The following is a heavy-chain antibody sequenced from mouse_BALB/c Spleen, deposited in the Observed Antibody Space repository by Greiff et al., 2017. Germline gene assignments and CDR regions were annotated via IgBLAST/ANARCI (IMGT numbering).Heavy chain of an antibody. CDR1: GYSITSDYA. CDR2: ISYSGST. Sequence: VQLQQSGPGLVKPSQSLSLTCTVTGYSITSDYAWNWIRQFPGNKLEWMGYISYSGSTSYNPSLKSRISITRDTSKNQFFLQLNSVTTEDTATYYCARSLWGDYWGQGTSVTVSS. D-gene: IGHD1-1*02. V-gene: IGHV3-2*02. CDR3: ARSLWGDY. J-gene: IGHJ4*01.